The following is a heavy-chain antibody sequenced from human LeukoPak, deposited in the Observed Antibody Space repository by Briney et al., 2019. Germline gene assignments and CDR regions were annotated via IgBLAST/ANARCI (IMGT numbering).Heavy chain of an antibody. D-gene: IGHD3-22*01. Sequence: ASVKVSCKASGYTLTSYDIHWVRQATGQGLEWMGWINPNSGGTNYAQKFQGRVTMTRDTSISTAYMELSRLRSDDTAVYYCARDSSGYYPDFDYWGQGTLVTVSS. V-gene: IGHV1-2*02. CDR1: GYTLTSYD. CDR2: INPNSGGT. CDR3: ARDSSGYYPDFDY. J-gene: IGHJ4*02.